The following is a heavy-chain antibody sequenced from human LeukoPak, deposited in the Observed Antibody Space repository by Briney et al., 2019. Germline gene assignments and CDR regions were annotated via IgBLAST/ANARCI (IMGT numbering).Heavy chain of an antibody. Sequence: GGSLTLSCAASGFTFSRSWMTWVRQAPGKGLEWVANINEDETQKYYVDSVKGRFSISRDNAKTSVYLQMDSLRADDTAIYYCTTSIRFWARSDSWGQGTLVTVSS. CDR3: TTSIRFWARSDS. CDR2: INEDETQK. J-gene: IGHJ4*02. CDR1: GFTFSRSW. D-gene: IGHD3-3*01. V-gene: IGHV3-7*01.